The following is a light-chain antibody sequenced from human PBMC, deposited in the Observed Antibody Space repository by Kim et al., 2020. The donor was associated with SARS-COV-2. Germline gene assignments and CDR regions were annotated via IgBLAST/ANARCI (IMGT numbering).Light chain of an antibody. CDR2: DVS. Sequence: ITICCTGTSSDVGGYSYVSCYQQHPGKAPKPMIYDVSKRPSGFSNHFSGSKSGNTAYLTISRLQAEDEADYYCSSYISSSTNYVFGTGTKVTVL. J-gene: IGLJ1*01. CDR1: SSDVGGYSY. CDR3: SSYISSSTNYV. V-gene: IGLV2-14*03.